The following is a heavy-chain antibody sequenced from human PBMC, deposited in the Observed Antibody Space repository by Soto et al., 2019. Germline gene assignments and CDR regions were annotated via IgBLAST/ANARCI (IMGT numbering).Heavy chain of an antibody. Sequence: QVQLVQSGAEVKKPGSSVKVSCKASGGTFSSYTISWVRQAPGQGLEWMGRIIPILGIANYAQKFQGRVTITADKSTSTAYMELSSLRSEDTAVYYCARDEYYYDSSGYTLWGQGTLVTVSS. D-gene: IGHD3-22*01. CDR1: GGTFSSYT. CDR2: IIPILGIA. J-gene: IGHJ4*02. V-gene: IGHV1-69*08. CDR3: ARDEYYYDSSGYTL.